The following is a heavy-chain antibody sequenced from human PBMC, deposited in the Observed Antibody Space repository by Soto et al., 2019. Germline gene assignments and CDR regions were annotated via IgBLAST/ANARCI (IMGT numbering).Heavy chain of an antibody. CDR2: ISSNGSTI. V-gene: IGHV3-11*01. Sequence: QVHLVESGGGLVKPGGSLRLSCAASGFTFSDYYMSWIRQAPGKGLEWVSYISSNGSTIYYADSVKGRFTISRDNAKNSLYLQRNRRRAEDTAVYYCARGPYDYVWASDPPHFDYWGQGTLVTVSS. J-gene: IGHJ4*02. CDR1: GFTFSDYY. CDR3: ARGPYDYVWASDPPHFDY. D-gene: IGHD3-16*02.